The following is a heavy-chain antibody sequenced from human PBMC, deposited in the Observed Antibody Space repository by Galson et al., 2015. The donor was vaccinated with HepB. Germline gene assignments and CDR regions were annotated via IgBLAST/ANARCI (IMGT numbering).Heavy chain of an antibody. J-gene: IGHJ4*02. Sequence: TLSLTCTVSGGSISSGGYSWSWIRQPPGKGLEWIGYIYHSGSTYYNPSLKSRVTISVDRSKNQFSLKLSSVTAADTAVYYCARGAGAALDYWGQGTLVTVSS. D-gene: IGHD6-6*01. CDR1: GGSISSGGYS. CDR2: IYHSGST. V-gene: IGHV4-30-2*01. CDR3: ARGAGAALDY.